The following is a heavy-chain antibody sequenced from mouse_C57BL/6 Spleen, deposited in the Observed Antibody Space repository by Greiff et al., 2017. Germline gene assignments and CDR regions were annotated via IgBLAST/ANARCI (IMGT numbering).Heavy chain of an antibody. V-gene: IGHV1-54*01. CDR3: ARDGYSSYYFDY. CDR2: INPGSGGT. CDR1: GYAFTNYL. J-gene: IGHJ2*01. Sequence: VQLVESGAELVRPGTSVKVSCKASGYAFTNYLIEWVKQRPGQGLEWIGVINPGSGGTNYNEKFKGKATLTADKSSSTAYMQLSSLTSEDSAVYFCARDGYSSYYFDYWGQGTTLTVSS. D-gene: IGHD2-3*01.